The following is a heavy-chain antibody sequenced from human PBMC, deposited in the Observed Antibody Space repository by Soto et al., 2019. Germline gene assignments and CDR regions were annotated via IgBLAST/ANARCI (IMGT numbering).Heavy chain of an antibody. Sequence: QVQLVQSGAEVKKPGSSVKVSCKASGGTFSSYTISWVRQAPGQGLEWMGRIIPILGIANYAQKFQGRVTITADKSTSXAYMELSSLRSEDTAVYYCARAWYYGSGTPYCFDYWGQGTLVTVSS. D-gene: IGHD3-10*01. CDR2: IIPILGIA. CDR3: ARAWYYGSGTPYCFDY. J-gene: IGHJ4*02. V-gene: IGHV1-69*02. CDR1: GGTFSSYT.